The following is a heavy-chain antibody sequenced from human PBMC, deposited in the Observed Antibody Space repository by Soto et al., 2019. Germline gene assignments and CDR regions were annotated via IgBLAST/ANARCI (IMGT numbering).Heavy chain of an antibody. D-gene: IGHD2-15*01. CDR2: IKSKTDGGTT. V-gene: IGHV3-15*01. J-gene: IGHJ6*02. CDR1: GFTFSNAW. Sequence: PGGSLRLSCAASGFTFSNAWMSWVRQAPGKGLEWVGRIKSKTDGGTTDYAAPVKGRFTISRDDSKNTLYLQMNSLKTEDTAVYYCTTDCSGGSCYSPYYYYGMDVWGQGTTVTVSS. CDR3: TTDCSGGSCYSPYYYYGMDV.